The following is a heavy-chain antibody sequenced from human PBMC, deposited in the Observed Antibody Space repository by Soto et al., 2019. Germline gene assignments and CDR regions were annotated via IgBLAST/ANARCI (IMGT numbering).Heavy chain of an antibody. CDR3: AKNYYFDC. CDR2: INVVDGAT. J-gene: IGHJ4*02. V-gene: IGHV3-23*01. Sequence: EVQLLESGGGLVQPGGSLRLSCTASGFTFSSYAMSWVRQAPGKGLEWVSSINVVDGATNFADSVKGRFTISRDDSKNTMYLQMNSLRAEETAVYYCAKNYYFDCWGQGTRVTVAA. CDR1: GFTFSSYA.